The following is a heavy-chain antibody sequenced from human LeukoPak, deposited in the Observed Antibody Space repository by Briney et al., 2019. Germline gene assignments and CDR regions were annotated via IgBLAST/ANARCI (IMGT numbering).Heavy chain of an antibody. V-gene: IGHV3-53*01. CDR2: MYSGGIT. CDR1: GFSVSTYY. D-gene: IGHD5-18*01. CDR3: ARSQLVGIYYFDL. J-gene: IGHJ4*02. Sequence: GGSLRLSCAASGFSVSTYYMNWVRQAPGKGLEWVSIMYSGGITHYADSVQGRFTVSRDPSKNSLFLQMNSLRAEDTAVYYCARSQLVGIYYFDLWGQGTLVTVFS.